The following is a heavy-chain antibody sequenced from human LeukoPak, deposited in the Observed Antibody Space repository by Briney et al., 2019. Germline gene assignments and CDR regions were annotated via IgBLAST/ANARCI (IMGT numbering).Heavy chain of an antibody. J-gene: IGHJ4*02. CDR1: GGSFSGYY. D-gene: IGHD4-17*01. CDR3: ARGLTVTTTSLGY. CDR2: INHSGST. Sequence: SETLSLTCAVYGGSFSGYYWSWIRQPPGKGLEWIGEINHSGSTNYNPTLKSRVTISVDTSKNQFSLKLSSVTAADTAVHYCARGLTVTTTSLGYWGQGTLVTVSS. V-gene: IGHV4-34*01.